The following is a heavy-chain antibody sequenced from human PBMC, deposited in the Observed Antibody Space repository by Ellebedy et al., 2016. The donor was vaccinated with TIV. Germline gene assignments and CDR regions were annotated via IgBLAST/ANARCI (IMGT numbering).Heavy chain of an antibody. CDR1: GGSISRSSSY. D-gene: IGHD3-10*01. Sequence: SETLSLTCTVSGGSISRSSSYWGWIRQPPGQGLEWIGSIYHTGSTDYNPSLKRRVSISADTSKNQFSLRLSSVNAADTAVYYCARWFGGLLYVRWFDPWGQGTLVTVSS. J-gene: IGHJ5*02. CDR3: ARWFGGLLYVRWFDP. CDR2: IYHTGST. V-gene: IGHV4-39*01.